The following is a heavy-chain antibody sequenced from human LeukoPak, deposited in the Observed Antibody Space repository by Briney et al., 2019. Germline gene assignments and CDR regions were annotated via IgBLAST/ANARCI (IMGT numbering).Heavy chain of an antibody. Sequence: GASVKVSCKASGYTFTSYAISWVRQAPGQGLEWMGGIIPIFGTANYAQKFQGRVTITADKSTSTAYMELSSLRSEDTAVYYCARDWGAYYDILTGYSDWGQGTLVTVSS. CDR1: GYTFTSYA. D-gene: IGHD3-9*01. J-gene: IGHJ4*02. CDR3: ARDWGAYYDILTGYSD. CDR2: IIPIFGTA. V-gene: IGHV1-69*06.